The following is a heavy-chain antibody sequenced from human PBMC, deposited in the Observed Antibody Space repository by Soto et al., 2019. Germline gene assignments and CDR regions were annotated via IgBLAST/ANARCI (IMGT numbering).Heavy chain of an antibody. Sequence: EVQLLESGGGLVQPGGSLILSCAAYGFTFNNYAMSWVRQSPTKGLEWVSGICASGDTYYADSVRGRFTISRDNSKNTMSIQMNSLRVEDKAIYYCSKDWALGGPQHYFGQGTLVTVSS. CDR2: ICASGDT. V-gene: IGHV3-23*01. J-gene: IGHJ4*02. CDR1: GFTFNNYA. D-gene: IGHD3-16*01. CDR3: SKDWALGGPQHY.